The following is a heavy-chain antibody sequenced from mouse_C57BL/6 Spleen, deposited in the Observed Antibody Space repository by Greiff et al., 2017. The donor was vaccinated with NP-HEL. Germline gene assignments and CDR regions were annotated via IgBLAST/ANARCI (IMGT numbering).Heavy chain of an antibody. V-gene: IGHV5-16*01. D-gene: IGHD3-2*02. CDR3: ARHNLLRGYFGV. J-gene: IGHJ1*03. CDR2: INYDGSST. CDR1: GFTFSDYY. Sequence: EVKLVESEGGLVQPGSSMKLSCTASGFTFSDYYMAWVRQVPEKGLEWVANINYDGSSTYYLDSLKSRFIISRDNEKNILYLQMSSLKSEDTATYYCARHNLLRGYFGVWGTGTTVTVSS.